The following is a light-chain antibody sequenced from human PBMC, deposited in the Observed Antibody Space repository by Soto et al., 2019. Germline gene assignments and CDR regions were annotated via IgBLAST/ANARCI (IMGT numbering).Light chain of an antibody. CDR2: AAS. Sequence: DIQMTQSPSSLSASVGDRVTITCRASQGISNYIAWYQQKPGKVPKLLIYAASTLQPGVPSRFRGTGSGTDFTLTISSLQPEDVATYYCQKYNSAPPTFGQGTKVEIK. CDR1: QGISNY. CDR3: QKYNSAPPT. J-gene: IGKJ1*01. V-gene: IGKV1-27*01.